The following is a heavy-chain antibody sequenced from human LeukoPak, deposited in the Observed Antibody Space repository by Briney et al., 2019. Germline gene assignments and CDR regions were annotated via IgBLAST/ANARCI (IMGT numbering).Heavy chain of an antibody. CDR3: ARDLGDY. CDR1: GGSISSGGYS. V-gene: IGHV4-30-2*01. D-gene: IGHD3-3*01. J-gene: IGHJ4*02. CDR2: IYHSGST. Sequence: SSQTLSLTCAVSGGSISSGGYSWSWIRQPPGKGLEWIGYIYHSGSTYYNPSLKSRVTISVDRSKNQFSLKLSSVTAADTAVYYCARDLGDYWGQGTLVTVSS.